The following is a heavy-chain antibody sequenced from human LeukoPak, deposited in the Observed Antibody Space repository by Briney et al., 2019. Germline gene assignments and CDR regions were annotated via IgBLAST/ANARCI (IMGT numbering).Heavy chain of an antibody. D-gene: IGHD1-14*01. V-gene: IGHV6-1*01. CDR3: ARGTAFDI. CDR2: TYYRSQFYN. J-gene: IGHJ3*02. Sequence: SQTLSLTCAISGDSVSSTNVGWNWIRQSPSSGLEWLGRTYYRSQFYNDYADSVKGRITITPDTSKNQFSLQLCSLTPDDTAVYYCARGTAFDIWGQGTMVTVSS. CDR1: GDSVSSTNVG.